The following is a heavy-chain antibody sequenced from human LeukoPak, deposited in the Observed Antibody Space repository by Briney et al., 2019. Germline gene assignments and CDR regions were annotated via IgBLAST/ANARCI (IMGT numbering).Heavy chain of an antibody. J-gene: IGHJ4*02. CDR1: GFTFSTYG. CDR2: MSYDGSNK. Sequence: GGSLRLSCAASGFTFSTYGMHWVRQAPGKGLEWVAFMSYDGSNKHYADSVKGRFTISRDNSKNTLYLQMNSLRAEDTAVYYCAREGRSATAGYWGQGTLVTVSS. CDR3: AREGRSATAGY. V-gene: IGHV3-30*03. D-gene: IGHD3-16*01.